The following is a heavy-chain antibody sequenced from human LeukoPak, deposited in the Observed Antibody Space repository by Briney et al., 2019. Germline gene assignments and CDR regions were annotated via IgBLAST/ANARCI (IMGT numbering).Heavy chain of an antibody. J-gene: IGHJ5*02. V-gene: IGHV3-21*04. CDR2: ISPSSTYM. Sequence: GGSLRLSCAGSGLTFSGYSMNWVRQAPGKGLEWVSSISPSSTYMYYADSVKGRFTISRDNSKNTLYLQMNSLRAEDTAVYYCAKGERFLEWLPYSNWFDPWGQGTLVTVSS. CDR3: AKGERFLEWLPYSNWFDP. D-gene: IGHD3-3*01. CDR1: GLTFSGYS.